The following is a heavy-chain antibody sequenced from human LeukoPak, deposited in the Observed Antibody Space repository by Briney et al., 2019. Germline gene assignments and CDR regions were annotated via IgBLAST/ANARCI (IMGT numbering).Heavy chain of an antibody. CDR3: TGGRRSFFGFDY. V-gene: IGHV3-64*01. Sequence: PGGSLRLSCAASGFTFSSYAMHWVRQAPGKGLEYVSAISSNGGSTYYANSVKGRFTISRDNSKNTLYLQMCSLRGEDMAVYYCTGGRRSFFGFDYWGQGALVTVFS. CDR2: ISSNGGST. CDR1: GFTFSSYA. D-gene: IGHD1-26*01. J-gene: IGHJ4*02.